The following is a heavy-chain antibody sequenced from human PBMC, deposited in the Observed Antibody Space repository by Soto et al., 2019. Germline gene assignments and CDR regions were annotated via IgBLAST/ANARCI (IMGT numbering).Heavy chain of an antibody. CDR2: IWYDGSNK. CDR1: GFTFSSYG. Sequence: GGSLRLSCAASGFTFSSYGMHWVRQAPGKGLEWVAVIWYDGSNKYYADSVKGRFTISRDNSKNTLYLQMNSLRAEDTAVYYCARDTLPYGIRMDVWGQGTTVTVSS. CDR3: ARDTLPYGIRMDV. V-gene: IGHV3-33*01. J-gene: IGHJ6*02. D-gene: IGHD4-17*01.